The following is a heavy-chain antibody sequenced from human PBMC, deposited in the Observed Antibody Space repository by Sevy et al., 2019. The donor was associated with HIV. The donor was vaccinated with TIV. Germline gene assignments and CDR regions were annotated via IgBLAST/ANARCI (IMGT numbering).Heavy chain of an antibody. D-gene: IGHD5-18*01. V-gene: IGHV4-34*01. CDR3: ARGRGYSYGHSGYYYSMDV. CDR1: GGSFSGYY. Sequence: LEASETLSLTCAVYGGSFSGYYWSWIRQPPGKGLEWIGEINHSGSTNYNPSLKSRVTISVDTSKNQFSLKLSSVTAADTAVYYCARGRGYSYGHSGYYYSMDVWGQGTTVTVSS. CDR2: INHSGST. J-gene: IGHJ6*02.